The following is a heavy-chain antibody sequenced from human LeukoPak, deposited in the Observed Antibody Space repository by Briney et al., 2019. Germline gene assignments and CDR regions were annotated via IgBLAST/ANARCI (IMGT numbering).Heavy chain of an antibody. CDR3: ARDMGGEVVVVPAAIGAFDI. D-gene: IGHD2-2*02. CDR2: ISSSSSYL. V-gene: IGHV3-21*01. CDR1: GFTFSSYS. J-gene: IGHJ3*02. Sequence: GGSLRLSCAASGFTFSSYSMNWVRQAPGKGLEWVSSISSSSSYLYYADSVKGRFTISRDNAKNSLYLQMNSLRAEDTAVYYCARDMGGEVVVVPAAIGAFDIWGQGTMVTVSS.